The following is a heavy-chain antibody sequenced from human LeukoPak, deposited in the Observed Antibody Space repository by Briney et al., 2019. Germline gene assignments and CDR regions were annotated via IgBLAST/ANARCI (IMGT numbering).Heavy chain of an antibody. V-gene: IGHV1-8*01. D-gene: IGHD3-22*01. J-gene: IGHJ4*02. CDR3: ARFDYYDSSGYMKQDDY. CDR2: MNPNSGNT. Sequence: GASVKVSCKASGYTFTSYDINWVRQATGQGLEWMGWMNPNSGNTGYAQKFQGRVTMTRNTSISTAYMELSSLRSEDTAVYYCARFDYYDSSGYMKQDDYWGQGTLVTVSS. CDR1: GYTFTSYD.